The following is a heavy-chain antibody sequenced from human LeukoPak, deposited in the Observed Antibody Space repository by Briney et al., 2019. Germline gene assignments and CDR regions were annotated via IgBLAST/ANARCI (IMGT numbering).Heavy chain of an antibody. V-gene: IGHV4-4*07. Sequence: SETLSLTCTVSGASMSSSFWIWVRQSAGKGLEWIGHVFTTGGTNYNPSLKSRVSISVDKSKNQVSLKLTSVTAADTAVYFCARTSGSYSHPYYYYHYMDIWGSGTTVTVSS. CDR1: GASMSSSF. CDR3: ARTSGSYSHPYYYYHYMDI. J-gene: IGHJ6*03. D-gene: IGHD3-10*01. CDR2: VFTTGGT.